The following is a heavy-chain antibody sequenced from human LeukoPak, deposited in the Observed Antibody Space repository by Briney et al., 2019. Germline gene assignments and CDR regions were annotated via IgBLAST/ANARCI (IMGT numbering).Heavy chain of an antibody. Sequence: SETLSLTCTVSGGSISSYYWSWIRQPPGKGLEWIGYIYYSGSTHYNPSLKSRVTISVDTSKNQFSLKLSSVTAADTAVYYCATSGYGGNDYWGQGTLVTVSS. CDR2: IYYSGST. J-gene: IGHJ4*02. CDR3: ATSGYGGNDY. D-gene: IGHD4-23*01. V-gene: IGHV4-59*01. CDR1: GGSISSYY.